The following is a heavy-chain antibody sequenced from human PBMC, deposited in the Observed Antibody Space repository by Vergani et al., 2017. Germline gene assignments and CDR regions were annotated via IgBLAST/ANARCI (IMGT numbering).Heavy chain of an antibody. J-gene: IGHJ6*02. Sequence: QMQLVQSGPEVKKPGTSVKVSCKASGFTFTSSAVQWVRQARGQRLEWIGWIVVGSGNTNYAQKFQERVTITRDMSTSTAYMELSSLRSEDTAVYYCAAPNKKDSSSWYDYYYGMDVWGQGTTVTVSS. CDR2: IVVGSGNT. V-gene: IGHV1-58*01. D-gene: IGHD6-13*01. CDR1: GFTFTSSA. CDR3: AAPNKKDSSSWYDYYYGMDV.